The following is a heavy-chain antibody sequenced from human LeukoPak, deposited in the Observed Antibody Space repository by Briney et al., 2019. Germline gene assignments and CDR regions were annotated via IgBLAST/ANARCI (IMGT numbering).Heavy chain of an antibody. CDR3: ERGGHGDCVVDY. V-gene: IGHV1-8*03. J-gene: IGHJ4*02. Sequence: ASVKVSCNASGYTFTSYDINWVRQATGQGLEWMGWMNPNSGNTGYAQKFQGRVTITRNTSISTAYMELSSLRSEDTAVYYCERGGHGDCVVDYWGQGTLVTVSS. CDR1: GYTFTSYD. D-gene: IGHD2-21*02. CDR2: MNPNSGNT.